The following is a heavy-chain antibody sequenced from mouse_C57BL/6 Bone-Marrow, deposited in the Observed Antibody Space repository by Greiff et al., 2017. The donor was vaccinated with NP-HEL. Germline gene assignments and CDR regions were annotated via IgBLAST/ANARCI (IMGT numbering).Heavy chain of an antibody. D-gene: IGHD1-1*01. CDR2: ISYDGSN. CDR3: AREETTVVAFDY. J-gene: IGHJ2*01. CDR1: GYSITSGYY. V-gene: IGHV3-6*01. Sequence: VQLQQSGPGLVKPSQSLSLTCSVTGYSITSGYYWNWIRQFPGNKLEWMGYISYDGSNNYNPSLKNRISITRDTSKNQFFLKLNSVTTEDTATYYCAREETTVVAFDYWGQGTTLTVSS.